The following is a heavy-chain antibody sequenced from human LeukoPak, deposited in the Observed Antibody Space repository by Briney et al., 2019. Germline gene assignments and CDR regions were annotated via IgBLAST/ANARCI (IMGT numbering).Heavy chain of an antibody. CDR1: GFTFSSYS. J-gene: IGHJ6*02. CDR3: KVAGTSYYYGMDV. V-gene: IGHV3-21*01. D-gene: IGHD6-19*01. Sequence: GGSLRLSCAASGFTFSSYSMNWVRQAPGKGLEWVSSISSSSSYIYYADSVKGRFTISRDNAKNSLYLQMNSLRAEDTAVYYCKVAGTSYYYGMDVWGQGTTVTVSS. CDR2: ISSSSSYI.